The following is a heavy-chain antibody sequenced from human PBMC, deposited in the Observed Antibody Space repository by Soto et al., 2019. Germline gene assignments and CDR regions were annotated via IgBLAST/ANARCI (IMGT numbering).Heavy chain of an antibody. CDR2: IYYSGST. CDR1: GGSISSGGYY. V-gene: IGHV4-31*03. J-gene: IGHJ4*02. Sequence: SETLSLTCTVSGGSISSGGYYWSWIRQHPGKGLEWIGYIYYSGSTYYNPSLKSRVTISVDTSKNQFSLKLSSVTAADTAVYYCARDPGGLTYYYDSSGYFDYWGQGTLVTVSS. D-gene: IGHD3-22*01. CDR3: ARDPGGLTYYYDSSGYFDY.